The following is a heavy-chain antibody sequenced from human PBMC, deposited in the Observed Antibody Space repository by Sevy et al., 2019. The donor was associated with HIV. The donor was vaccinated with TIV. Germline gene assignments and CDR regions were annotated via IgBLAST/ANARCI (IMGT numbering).Heavy chain of an antibody. CDR2: IRSKGYGGAT. J-gene: IGHJ4*02. CDR1: GFTFGDYA. D-gene: IGHD3-22*01. CDR3: SRGYYYDSSGYSDY. V-gene: IGHV3-49*03. Sequence: GGSLRLSCTGSGFTFGDYAMSWFRQAPGMGLEWVGFIRSKGYGGATEYAASVKGRFTISRDDSKSIADLQMNSLKTEDTAVYYCSRGYYYDSSGYSDYWGQGTLVTVSS.